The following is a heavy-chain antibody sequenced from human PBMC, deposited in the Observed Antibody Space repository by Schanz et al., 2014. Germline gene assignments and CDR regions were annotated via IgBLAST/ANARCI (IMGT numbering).Heavy chain of an antibody. CDR3: AKAGSGWSTAGYYY. CDR2: ISDNGIST. D-gene: IGHD6-19*01. V-gene: IGHV3-23*01. J-gene: IGHJ4*02. CDR1: GFTFSDYY. Sequence: EVQLLESGGGLAQPGGSLRLSCAASGFTFSDYYMSWIRQAPGKGLEWVSGISDNGISTYYADSVKGRFSISRENSKSILYLQMNSLRAEDTAVYYCAKAGSGWSTAGYYYWGQGTLVAVSS.